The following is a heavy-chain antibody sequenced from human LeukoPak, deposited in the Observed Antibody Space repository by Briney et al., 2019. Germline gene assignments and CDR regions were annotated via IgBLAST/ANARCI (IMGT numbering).Heavy chain of an antibody. J-gene: IGHJ4*02. D-gene: IGHD3-10*01. V-gene: IGHV1-2*02. CDR1: GYTFTGYY. CDR3: ARDRGTVRAYTMVRGVIDY. CDR2: INPNSGGT. Sequence: ASVKVSCKASGYTFTGYYMHWVRQAPGQGLEWMGWINPNSGGTNYAQKFQGRVTMTRDTSISTAYMELSRLRSDDTAVYYCARDRGTVRAYTMVRGVIDYWGQGTLVTVSS.